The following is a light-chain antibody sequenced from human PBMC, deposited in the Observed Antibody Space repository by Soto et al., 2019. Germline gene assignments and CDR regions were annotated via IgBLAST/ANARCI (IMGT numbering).Light chain of an antibody. Sequence: EIVLTQSPGTLSLSPGERATLSCRASQSVSSSWLAWYQQKPGQAPRLLIYGASSRATGIPDRVSGSGSGTDFTLTISSLQPEDFATYYCQQLDSFPSTFGQGTKVDIK. V-gene: IGKV3-20*01. J-gene: IGKJ1*01. CDR3: QQLDSFPST. CDR2: GAS. CDR1: QSVSSSW.